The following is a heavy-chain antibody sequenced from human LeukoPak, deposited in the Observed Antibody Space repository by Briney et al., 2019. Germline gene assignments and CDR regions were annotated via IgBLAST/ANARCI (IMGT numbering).Heavy chain of an antibody. CDR3: ARDLLLGCCSGGSCYSDY. CDR1: GFSFSSYS. V-gene: IGHV3-21*01. D-gene: IGHD2-15*01. CDR2: ISSSSSYI. Sequence: GGSLRLSCAASGFSFSSYSMNWVRQAPGKGLEWVSSISSSSSYIYYADSVKGRFTISRDNAKNSLYLQMNSLRAEDTAVYYCARDLLLGCCSGGSCYSDYWGQGTLVTVSS. J-gene: IGHJ4*02.